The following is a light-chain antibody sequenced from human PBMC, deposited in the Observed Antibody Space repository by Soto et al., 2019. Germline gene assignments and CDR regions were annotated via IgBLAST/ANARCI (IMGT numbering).Light chain of an antibody. CDR1: QGIRNY. Sequence: DIQMTQAPSSLSASVGDRVTITCRASQGIRNYLGWYQQKPGKAPKRLIYAASSLQSGVPSRFSGSGSGTEFTLTISSLQPEDFATYYCLQHNSYPLTFGGGTQVEIK. V-gene: IGKV1-17*01. CDR3: LQHNSYPLT. J-gene: IGKJ4*01. CDR2: AAS.